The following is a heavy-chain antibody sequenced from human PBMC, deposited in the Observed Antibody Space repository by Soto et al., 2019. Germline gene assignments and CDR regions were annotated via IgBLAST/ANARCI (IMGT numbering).Heavy chain of an antibody. V-gene: IGHV3-23*01. D-gene: IGHD3-10*01. J-gene: IGHJ4*02. CDR3: ARRFSAGKGSLQHY. CDR2: LNGSGGST. CDR1: GFTFSNYA. Sequence: VGSLRLSCAASGFTFSNYAMTWVRQAPGKGLEWVSGLNGSGGSTSSADSVKGRFAISRDNSKNTLYLQMNSLRDGDTAVYYCARRFSAGKGSLQHYSGPVTLVPVSP.